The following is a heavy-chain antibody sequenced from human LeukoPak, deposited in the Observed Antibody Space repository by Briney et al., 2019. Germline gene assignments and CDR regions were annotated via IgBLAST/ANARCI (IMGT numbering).Heavy chain of an antibody. D-gene: IGHD6-13*01. J-gene: IGHJ4*02. CDR1: GFTFDDYA. CDR3: AKDAFFGYRNLFYY. CDR2: ISWNSGSI. V-gene: IGHV3-9*01. Sequence: GRSLRLSCAASGFTFDDYAMHWVRQAPGKGLEWVSGISWNSGSIGYADSVKGRFTISRDNAKNSLYLQMNSLRAEDTALYYCAKDAFFGYRNLFYYLGQGTLATVSS.